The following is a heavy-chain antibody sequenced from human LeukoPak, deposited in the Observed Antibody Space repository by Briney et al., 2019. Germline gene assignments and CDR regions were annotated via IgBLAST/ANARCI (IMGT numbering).Heavy chain of an antibody. CDR1: GFTFGDYA. Sequence: GGSLRLSCTASGFTFGDYAMSWFRQAPGKGLEWVGFIRSKAYGGTTEYAASVKGRFTISRDNSKNTLYLQMNSLRAEDTAVYYCAKQSRYSSGWFDYWGQGTLVTVSS. J-gene: IGHJ4*02. CDR2: IRSKAYGGTT. V-gene: IGHV3-49*03. D-gene: IGHD6-19*01. CDR3: AKQSRYSSGWFDY.